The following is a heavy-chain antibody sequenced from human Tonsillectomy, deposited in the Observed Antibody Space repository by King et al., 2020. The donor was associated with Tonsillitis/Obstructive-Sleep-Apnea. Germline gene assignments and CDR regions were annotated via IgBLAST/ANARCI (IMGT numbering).Heavy chain of an antibody. D-gene: IGHD1-26*01. Sequence: VQLVESGGGLVQPGGSLRLSCAASGFTFSSYAMSWVRQAPGKGLEWVSGISGSGGSTYYADSVKGRFTISRENAKNTLYVQMNSLRAEDTAVYYCAKDHTTSIVGVTSSAFDIWGQGTMVTVSS. J-gene: IGHJ3*02. CDR2: ISGSGGST. CDR3: AKDHTTSIVGVTSSAFDI. CDR1: GFTFSSYA. V-gene: IGHV3-23*04.